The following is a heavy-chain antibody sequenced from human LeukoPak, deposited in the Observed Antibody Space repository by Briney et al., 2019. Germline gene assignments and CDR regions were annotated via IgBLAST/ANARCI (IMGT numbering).Heavy chain of an antibody. J-gene: IGHJ4*02. CDR3: AREPVGFSNLGDGYY. V-gene: IGHV1-69*13. Sequence: SVNVSCKSSVCTFSSYAIRWVRQAPGQGRDWMGGIIPIFGTANYAQKFQSRVTITADESTSTDYMELSSLRSEDTAVYYCAREPVGFSNLGDGYYWGQGTLVTVSS. D-gene: IGHD2-21*01. CDR2: IIPIFGTA. CDR1: VCTFSSYA.